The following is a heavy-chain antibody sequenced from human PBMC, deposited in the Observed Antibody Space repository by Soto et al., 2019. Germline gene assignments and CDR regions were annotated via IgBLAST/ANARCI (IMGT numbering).Heavy chain of an antibody. D-gene: IGHD6-19*01. V-gene: IGHV3-23*01. CDR2: ISGSGAMT. Sequence: PGGSLRLSCAASGLTFSNAWMSRVRQAPGKGLEWVSGISGSGAMTHYADSVKGRFTVSRDNSKNTLYMQMNSLRAGDTAVYYCAKPGVAVAGTDYWGQGTLVTVSS. CDR3: AKPGVAVAGTDY. J-gene: IGHJ1*01. CDR1: GLTFSNAW.